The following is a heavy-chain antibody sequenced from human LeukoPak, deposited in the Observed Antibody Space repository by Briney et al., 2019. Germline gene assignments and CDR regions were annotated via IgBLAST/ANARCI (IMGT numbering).Heavy chain of an antibody. D-gene: IGHD1-26*01. CDR1: GFTFSSYE. J-gene: IGHJ6*02. Sequence: PGESLRLSCAASGFTFSSYEMNWVRQAPGKGLEWVSYTSSSGSTIYYADSVKGRFTISRDNAKNSLYLQMNSLRAEDTAVYYCARRATKPYYYGMDVWGQGTTVTVSS. CDR3: ARRATKPYYYGMDV. CDR2: TSSSGSTI. V-gene: IGHV3-48*03.